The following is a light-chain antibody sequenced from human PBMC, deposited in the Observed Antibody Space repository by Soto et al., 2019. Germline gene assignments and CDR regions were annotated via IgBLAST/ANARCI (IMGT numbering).Light chain of an antibody. CDR2: AAS. J-gene: IGKJ5*01. Sequence: DIQLTQSPSFLSASVGDRVTITCRASHGISSYLAWYQQKPGKAPNLLIYAASTLQSGVPSRFSGSGSGTDFTLTISSLQPEDFATYYCQQLNSYSTFGQGTRLEIE. V-gene: IGKV1-9*01. CDR1: HGISSY. CDR3: QQLNSYST.